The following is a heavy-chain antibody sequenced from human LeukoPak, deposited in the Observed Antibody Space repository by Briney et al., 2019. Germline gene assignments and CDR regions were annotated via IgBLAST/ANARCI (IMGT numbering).Heavy chain of an antibody. CDR3: ARVPAARDFGY. CDR1: GYTFTNYD. D-gene: IGHD2-15*01. Sequence: ASVKVSCKASGYTFTNYDIHWVRQATGQGLEWMGWMNPYSGNTGYAQKFQGRVTMIRDTSINTAYLELSSLKSGDTAVYYCARVPAARDFGYWGQGTPVIVSS. V-gene: IGHV1-8*01. J-gene: IGHJ4*02. CDR2: MNPYSGNT.